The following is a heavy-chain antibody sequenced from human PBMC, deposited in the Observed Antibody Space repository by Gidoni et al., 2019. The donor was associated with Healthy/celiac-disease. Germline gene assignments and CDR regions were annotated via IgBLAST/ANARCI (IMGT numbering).Heavy chain of an antibody. V-gene: IGHV3-23*01. CDR1: GFTFSSYD. D-gene: IGHD6-19*01. CDR3: AKGAIAGWYYFDY. Sequence: EVQLLESGGGLVQPGGSLRLSCAASGFTFSSYDMSWVRQAPGKGLELVSGVSGSGISTYYADSVKGRFTIFTDNSKNTLYLQMNSLRAEDTAVYYCAKGAIAGWYYFDYWGQGTLVTVSS. CDR2: VSGSGIST. J-gene: IGHJ4*02.